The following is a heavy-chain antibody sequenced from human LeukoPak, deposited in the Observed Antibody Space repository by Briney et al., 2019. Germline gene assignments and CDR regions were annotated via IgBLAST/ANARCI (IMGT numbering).Heavy chain of an antibody. CDR1: GFTFSSYA. CDR3: ARDDDDSSGFGDY. J-gene: IGHJ4*02. Sequence: GRSLRLSCAASGFTFSSYAMHWVRQAPGKGLEWVAVISYDGSNKYYADSVKGRFTISRDNSKNTLYLQMTSLRAEDTAVYYCARDDDDSSGFGDYWGQGTLVTVSS. D-gene: IGHD3-22*01. V-gene: IGHV3-30-3*01. CDR2: ISYDGSNK.